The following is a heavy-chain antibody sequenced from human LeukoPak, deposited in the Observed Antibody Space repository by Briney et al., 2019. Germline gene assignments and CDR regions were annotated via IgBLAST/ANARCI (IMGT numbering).Heavy chain of an antibody. V-gene: IGHV1-18*01. Sequence: ASVEVSCKASGYTFTSYGISWVRQAPGQGLEWMGWFSAYNGNTNYAQKLQGRVTMTTDTSTSTAYMELRSLRSDDTAVYYCAREGAWIAAADVHLDYWGQGTLVTVSS. CDR1: GYTFTSYG. D-gene: IGHD6-13*01. J-gene: IGHJ4*02. CDR2: FSAYNGNT. CDR3: AREGAWIAAADVHLDY.